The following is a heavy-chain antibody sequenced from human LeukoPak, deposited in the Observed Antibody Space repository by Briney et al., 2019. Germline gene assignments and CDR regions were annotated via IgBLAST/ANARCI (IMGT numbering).Heavy chain of an antibody. Sequence: GGSLRLSCVVSGFTFNRSWMNWVRQAPGKGLEWVANVDPSGTQKRYVDSVTGRFTISKDNPGTSLYLEMNSLRADDTAIYYCAIWASDNYWGQGTLVTVSS. V-gene: IGHV3-7*01. CDR1: GFTFNRSW. J-gene: IGHJ4*02. CDR3: AIWASDNY. CDR2: VDPSGTQK. D-gene: IGHD3-16*01.